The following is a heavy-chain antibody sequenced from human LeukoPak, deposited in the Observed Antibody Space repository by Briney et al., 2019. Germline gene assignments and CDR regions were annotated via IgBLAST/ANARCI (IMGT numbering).Heavy chain of an antibody. CDR2: IWYDGSNN. J-gene: IGHJ3*02. CDR3: ARGIVGATLPHAFDI. CDR1: GFTLSSYG. D-gene: IGHD1-26*01. V-gene: IGHV3-33*01. Sequence: PGRSLRLSCAASGFTLSSYGMHWVRQAPGKGLEWVTDIWYDGSNNYYADSVKGRFTISRDNSKHTLYLQMNSLRDEDTAVYYCARGIVGATLPHAFDIWGQGTMVTVSS.